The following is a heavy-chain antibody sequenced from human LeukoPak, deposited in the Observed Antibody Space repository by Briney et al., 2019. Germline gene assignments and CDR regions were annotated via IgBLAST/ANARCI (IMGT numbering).Heavy chain of an antibody. J-gene: IGHJ4*02. V-gene: IGHV3-7*01. CDR2: IKQDGSEK. Sequence: PGGSLRLSCAASGFTFSSYWMSWVRQAPGKGLEWVANIKQDGSEKYYVDSVKGRFTISRDNAKNSLYLQMDSLRAEDTAVYYCATDRNSGKYYDYWGQGTLVTVSS. CDR1: GFTFSSYW. D-gene: IGHD1-26*01. CDR3: ATDRNSGKYYDY.